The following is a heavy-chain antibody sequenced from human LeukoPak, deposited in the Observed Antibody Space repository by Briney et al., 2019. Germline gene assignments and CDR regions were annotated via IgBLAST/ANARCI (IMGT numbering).Heavy chain of an antibody. CDR1: GGSISNSSYY. Sequence: SETLSLTCTVSGGSISNSSYYWGWIRQPPGKGLEWIGSIYYSGSTYYNPSLKSRVTISVDTSKNQFSLKLSSVTAADTAVYYCARLIPYDSSGYPLNWFDPWGQGTLVTVSS. CDR3: ARLIPYDSSGYPLNWFDP. D-gene: IGHD3-22*01. V-gene: IGHV4-39*01. J-gene: IGHJ5*02. CDR2: IYYSGST.